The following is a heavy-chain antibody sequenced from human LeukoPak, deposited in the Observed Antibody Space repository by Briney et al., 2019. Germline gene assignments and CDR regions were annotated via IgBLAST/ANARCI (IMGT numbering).Heavy chain of an antibody. CDR1: GYSISSGYY. Sequence: SETLPLTCAVSGYSISSGYYWGWIRPPPGKGLEWIGSIYHSGSTYYNPSLKSRVTISVDTSKNQFSLKLSSVTAADTAVYYCASLQVPAAIGIDYWGQGTLVTVSS. D-gene: IGHD2-2*01. CDR3: ASLQVPAAIGIDY. V-gene: IGHV4-38-2*01. CDR2: IYHSGST. J-gene: IGHJ4*02.